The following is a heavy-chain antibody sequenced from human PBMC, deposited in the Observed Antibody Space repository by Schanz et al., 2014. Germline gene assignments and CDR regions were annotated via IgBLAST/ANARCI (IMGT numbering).Heavy chain of an antibody. CDR2: ISGSGRDT. J-gene: IGHJ5*02. Sequence: EVQLVESGGEFIQPGGSLRLSCGASGFTFSAHAMSWVRQAPGKGPEWFSAISGSGRDTYYAASVKGRFTISRDNSKNTLSLQMSRLRVEDTAVYYCVRWGASWGQGTLVTVSS. CDR3: VRWGAS. CDR1: GFTFSAHA. D-gene: IGHD3-16*01. V-gene: IGHV3-23*04.